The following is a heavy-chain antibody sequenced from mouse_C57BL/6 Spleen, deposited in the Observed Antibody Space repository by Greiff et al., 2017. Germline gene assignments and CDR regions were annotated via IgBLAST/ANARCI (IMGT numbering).Heavy chain of an antibody. CDR1: GYAFSSSW. Sequence: QVQLQQSGPELVKPGASVKISCKASGYAFSSSWMNWVKQRPGKGLEWIGRIYPGDGDTNYNGKFKGKATLTADKSSSTAYMQLSSLTSEDSAVYFCARTRDWDVDYWGQGTTLTVSS. CDR3: ARTRDWDVDY. V-gene: IGHV1-82*01. D-gene: IGHD4-1*01. CDR2: IYPGDGDT. J-gene: IGHJ2*01.